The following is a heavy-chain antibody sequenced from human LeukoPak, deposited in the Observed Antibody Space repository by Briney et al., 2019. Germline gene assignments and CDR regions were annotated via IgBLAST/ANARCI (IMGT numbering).Heavy chain of an antibody. J-gene: IGHJ4*02. CDR2: IWHDGSHK. CDR3: AKNGGWYYFDY. D-gene: IGHD6-19*01. V-gene: IGHV3-33*06. CDR1: AFPFSSYG. Sequence: GGSLRLSCAASAFPFSSYGMPWVRQAPGKGLEWVAAIWHDGSHKYYADSVKGRFTISRDNSKNTLYLQMNSLRAEDTAVYYCAKNGGWYYFDYWGQGTLVTVSS.